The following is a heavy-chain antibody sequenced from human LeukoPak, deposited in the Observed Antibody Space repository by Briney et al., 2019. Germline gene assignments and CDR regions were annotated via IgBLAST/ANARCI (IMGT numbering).Heavy chain of an antibody. CDR3: ARWGHFDTSGYFVVDY. D-gene: IGHD3-22*01. Sequence: SETLSLTCTISDGSISSYYWNWIRQPPGKGLEWIGHIHYSGSTHYNPSLQSRVSISIDTSKKHFSLNLRSVTAVDTAVYYCARWGHFDTSGYFVVDYWGQRTLVTVSS. V-gene: IGHV4-59*01. J-gene: IGHJ4*02. CDR2: IHYSGST. CDR1: DGSISSYY.